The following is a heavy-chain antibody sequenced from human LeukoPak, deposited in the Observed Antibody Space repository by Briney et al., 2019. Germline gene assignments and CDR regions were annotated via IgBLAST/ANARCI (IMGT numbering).Heavy chain of an antibody. CDR1: GGSISSSSYY. Sequence: SETLSLTCTVSGGSISSSSYYWGWIHQPPGKGLGWMGCIYFSGSTYYNPSLKSRVTIPVDTPKKQFSLKLSSVTAADTAVYYCAGIGQKLEVLWFGEQPTAHNCFDPWGQGTLVTVSS. D-gene: IGHD3-10*01. CDR3: AGIGQKLEVLWFGEQPTAHNCFDP. J-gene: IGHJ5*02. CDR2: IYFSGST. V-gene: IGHV4-39*07.